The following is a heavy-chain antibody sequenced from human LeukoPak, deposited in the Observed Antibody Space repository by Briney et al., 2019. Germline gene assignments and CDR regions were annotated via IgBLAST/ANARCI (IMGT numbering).Heavy chain of an antibody. CDR1: GFTFSSYA. CDR2: ISGSGGST. CDR3: AKRGFSSYGDYDY. J-gene: IGHJ4*02. V-gene: IGHV3-23*01. Sequence: TGGSLRLSCAASGFTFSSYAMSWVRQAPGKGLEWVSAISGSGGSTYYADSVKGRFTISRDNSKNTLYLQMNSLRAEDTAVYFCAKRGFSSYGDYDYWGQGTLVTVSS. D-gene: IGHD4-17*01.